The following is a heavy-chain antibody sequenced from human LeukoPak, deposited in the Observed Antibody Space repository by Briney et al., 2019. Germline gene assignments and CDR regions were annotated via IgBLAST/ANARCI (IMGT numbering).Heavy chain of an antibody. D-gene: IGHD3-22*01. V-gene: IGHV3-9*01. CDR2: ISWNSGSI. Sequence: GGSLRLSCAASGFTFDDYAMHWVRQAPGKGLEWVSGISWNSGSIGYADSVKGRFTISRDNAKNSLYLQMNSLRAEDTALYYCARAYYYDSSGYNGDAFDIWGQGTMVTVPS. J-gene: IGHJ3*02. CDR3: ARAYYYDSSGYNGDAFDI. CDR1: GFTFDDYA.